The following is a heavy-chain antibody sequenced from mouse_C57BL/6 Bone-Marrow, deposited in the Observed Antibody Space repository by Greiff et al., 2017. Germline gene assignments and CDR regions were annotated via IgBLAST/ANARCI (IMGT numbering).Heavy chain of an antibody. CDR3: ARSGFAY. V-gene: IGHV1-59*01. CDR2: IDPSDSYT. CDR1: GYTFTSYW. Sequence: VKLQQPGAELVRPGTSVKLSCKASGYTFTSYWMHWVKQRPGHGLEWIGVIDPSDSYTNYNQKFKGKATLTVDTSSSTAYMQLSSLTSEDSAVYYCARSGFAYWGQGTLVTVSA. J-gene: IGHJ3*01.